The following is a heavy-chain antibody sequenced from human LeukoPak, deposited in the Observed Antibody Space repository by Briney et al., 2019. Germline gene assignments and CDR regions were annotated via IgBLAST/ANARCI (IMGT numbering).Heavy chain of an antibody. V-gene: IGHV3-33*06. CDR2: IWFDGSKT. Sequence: GGSLRLSCAASGLSLSSCGMHWVRQAPGKGLEWVAVIWFDGSKTYYADSVKGRFTISRDTSKNTLFLQTNNLSDEDTAVYYCAKAGADCTRSSCYSDWFNPWGQGTLVTVSS. J-gene: IGHJ5*02. D-gene: IGHD2-2*02. CDR1: GLSLSSCG. CDR3: AKAGADCTRSSCYSDWFNP.